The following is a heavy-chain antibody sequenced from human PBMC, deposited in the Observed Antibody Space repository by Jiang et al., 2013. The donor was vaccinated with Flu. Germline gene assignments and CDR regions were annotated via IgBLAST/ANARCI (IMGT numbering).Heavy chain of an antibody. CDR3: ARGVGGYSYGYVLY. V-gene: IGHV1-69*06. CDR2: VIPIFGKT. D-gene: IGHD5-18*01. CDR1: GDTLTSYG. Sequence: GAEVKKPGSSVKVSCKASGDTLTSYGISWVRQAPGQGLEWVGGVIPIFGKTDYAQKFQGRVTIIADRSTDTAYMQLSSLRSQDTAVYYCARGVGGYSYGYVLYWGQGTLVTVSS. J-gene: IGHJ4*02.